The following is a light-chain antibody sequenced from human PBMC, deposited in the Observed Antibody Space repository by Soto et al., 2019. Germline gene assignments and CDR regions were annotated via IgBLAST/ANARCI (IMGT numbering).Light chain of an antibody. V-gene: IGKV3-20*01. CDR2: GAS. CDR3: QRYSKWPPWT. CDR1: QSVSSSD. J-gene: IGKJ1*01. Sequence: IVLTQSPGPLSLSPGERATLSCTASQSVSSSDLAWYRQKPGQAPRLPIYGASSRATGIPDRFSGSGSGTDFTLTISGLQSEDFSVYYCQRYSKWPPWTFGPGTKVDIK.